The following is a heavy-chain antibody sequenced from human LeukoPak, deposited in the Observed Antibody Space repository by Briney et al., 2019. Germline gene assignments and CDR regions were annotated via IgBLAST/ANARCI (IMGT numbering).Heavy chain of an antibody. Sequence: GGSLRLSCAASGFTFSSYSMNWVRQAPGKGLEWVSYISSSGSTIYYADSVKGRFTISRDNAKNSLYLQMNSLRAEDTAVYYCARRAGAYTHPYDYWGQGTLVTVS. J-gene: IGHJ4*02. CDR1: GFTFSSYS. CDR3: ARRAGAYTHPYDY. V-gene: IGHV3-48*04. CDR2: ISSSGSTI. D-gene: IGHD3-16*01.